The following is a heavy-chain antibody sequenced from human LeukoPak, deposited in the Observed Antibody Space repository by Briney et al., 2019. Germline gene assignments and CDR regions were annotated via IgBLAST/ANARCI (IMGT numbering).Heavy chain of an antibody. D-gene: IGHD6-13*01. V-gene: IGHV3-33*06. J-gene: IGHJ5*02. Sequence: GGSLRLSCAASGFTFSSYGMHWVRQAPGKGLEWVAVIWYDGSNKYYADSVKGRFTISRDNSKNTLYLQMNSLRAEDTAVYYCAKDLAAADPYNWFDPWGQGTLVTVSS. CDR2: IWYDGSNK. CDR1: GFTFSSYG. CDR3: AKDLAAADPYNWFDP.